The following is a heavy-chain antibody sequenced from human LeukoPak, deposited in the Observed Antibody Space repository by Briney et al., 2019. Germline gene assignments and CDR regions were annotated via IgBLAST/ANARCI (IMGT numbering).Heavy chain of an antibody. D-gene: IGHD5-12*01. CDR1: GDIFSTFA. CDR2: ISYDGSNK. Sequence: GGSLRLSCAASGDIFSTFAMSWVRQAPGKGLEWVAVISYDGSNKYYADSVKGRFTISRDNSKNTLYLQMNSLRAEDTAVYYCARDRVATIRGYFDYWGQGTLVTVSS. V-gene: IGHV3-30-3*01. CDR3: ARDRVATIRGYFDY. J-gene: IGHJ4*02.